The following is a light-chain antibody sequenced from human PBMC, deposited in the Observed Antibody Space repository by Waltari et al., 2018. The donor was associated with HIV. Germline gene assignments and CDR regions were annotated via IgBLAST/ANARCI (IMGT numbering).Light chain of an antibody. CDR2: CAS. CDR1: QSVLSRSNNKNY. Sequence: DIVMTQSPDPLAVSLGARATINCKSSQSVLSRSNNKNYLAWYQQKPGQPPKLLIYCASTRESGVPDRFSGSGSGTDFTLASSCLHAEDGAVYFCQQYYSSPWTFGLGTKVEIK. V-gene: IGKV4-1*01. CDR3: QQYYSSPWT. J-gene: IGKJ1*01.